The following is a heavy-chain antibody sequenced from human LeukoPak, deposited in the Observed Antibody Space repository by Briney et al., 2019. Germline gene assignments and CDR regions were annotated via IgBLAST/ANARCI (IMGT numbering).Heavy chain of an antibody. J-gene: IGHJ5*02. CDR1: GFTFSSYW. D-gene: IGHD3-10*01. CDR2: ISGDGTAR. CDR3: VRGRGSYGWFDP. Sequence: GGSLRLSCAASGFTFSSYWMHWVRQVPGKGLVWVSRISGDGTARNYADSVKGRFTISRDDAKNTVDLQMNSLRGEDTAVYYCVRGRGSYGWFDPRGQGTLVTVSS. V-gene: IGHV3-74*01.